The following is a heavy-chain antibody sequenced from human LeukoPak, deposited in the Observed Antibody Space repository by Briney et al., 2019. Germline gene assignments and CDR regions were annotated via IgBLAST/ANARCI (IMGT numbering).Heavy chain of an antibody. CDR3: AKRYSSGWYYLDY. J-gene: IGHJ4*02. V-gene: IGHV3-64*01. D-gene: IGHD6-19*01. Sequence: GGSLRLSCAASGFRFSSYAMHWVRQAPGKGPEYVSAISSTGNNKYYANSVKGRFTISRDNSKNTLYLQMGSLRDEDMAVYYCAKRYSSGWYYLDYWGQGTLVTVSS. CDR2: ISSTGNNK. CDR1: GFRFSSYA.